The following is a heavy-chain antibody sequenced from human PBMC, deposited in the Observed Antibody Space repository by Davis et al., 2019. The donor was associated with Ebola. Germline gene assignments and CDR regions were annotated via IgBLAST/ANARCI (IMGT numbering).Heavy chain of an antibody. D-gene: IGHD2-2*01. V-gene: IGHV3-23*01. Sequence: PGGSLRLSCEGSGFTFSDYWLSWVRQAPGKGLEWVSAISGSGGSTYYADSVKGRFTISRDNSKNTLYLQMNSLRAEDTAVYYCAKVLSCASCFDAFDIWGQGTMVTVSS. CDR1: GFTFSDYW. CDR2: ISGSGGST. CDR3: AKVLSCASCFDAFDI. J-gene: IGHJ3*02.